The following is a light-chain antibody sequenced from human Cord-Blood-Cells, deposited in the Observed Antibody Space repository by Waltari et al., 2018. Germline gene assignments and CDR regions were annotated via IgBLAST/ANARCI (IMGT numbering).Light chain of an antibody. CDR1: SSDVGRYNL. J-gene: IGLJ2*01. V-gene: IGLV2-23*02. CDR2: EVS. CDR3: CSYAGSSTFVV. Sequence: QSALTQPASVSGSPGQSITISCTGTSSDVGRYNLVSWYQQHPGKAPTLMIYEVSKRPSGVSNRFAGSKSGNTASLTSAGLQAEDEADYYCCSYAGSSTFVVFGGGTKLTVL.